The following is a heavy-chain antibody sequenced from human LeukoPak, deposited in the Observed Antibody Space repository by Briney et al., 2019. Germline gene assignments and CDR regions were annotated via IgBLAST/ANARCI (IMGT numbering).Heavy chain of an antibody. Sequence: ASVKVSCKASGYTFTSYGISWVRQAPGQGLEWMGWISAYNGNTNYAQKLQGRVTMTTDTSTSTAYMELRSLRSDDTAVYYCARDGLGADIVVVPAASFDYWGQGTLVTVSS. CDR2: ISAYNGNT. D-gene: IGHD2-2*01. CDR1: GYTFTSYG. CDR3: ARDGLGADIVVVPAASFDY. V-gene: IGHV1-18*01. J-gene: IGHJ4*02.